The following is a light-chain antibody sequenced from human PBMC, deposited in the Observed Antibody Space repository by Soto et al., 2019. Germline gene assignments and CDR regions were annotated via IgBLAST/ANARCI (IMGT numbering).Light chain of an antibody. CDR1: QSVSSK. V-gene: IGKV3-15*01. Sequence: EIVMTQSPATLSVSPGERATLSCRASQSVSSKLAWYQQKPGQAPRLLIYDASTRATGFPATFSGSGSGTEFTLTISSRQSEDFAVYYCQHYNNWPYTFGQGTKLEIK. CDR2: DAS. J-gene: IGKJ2*01. CDR3: QHYNNWPYT.